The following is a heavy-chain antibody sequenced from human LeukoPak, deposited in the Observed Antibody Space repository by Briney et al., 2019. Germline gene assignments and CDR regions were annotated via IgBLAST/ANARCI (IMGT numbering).Heavy chain of an antibody. CDR3: ARHTISDY. CDR2: IDPSDSYT. V-gene: IGHV5-10-1*01. D-gene: IGHD3-10*01. Sequence: GESLNISCKGSGYSFSSYWINWVRQMPGKGLEWMGRIDPSDSYTNYNPSFQGHVTISADKSISTAYLQWSSLMASDTAMYYCARHTISDYWGQGTRVTVSS. CDR1: GYSFSSYW. J-gene: IGHJ4*02.